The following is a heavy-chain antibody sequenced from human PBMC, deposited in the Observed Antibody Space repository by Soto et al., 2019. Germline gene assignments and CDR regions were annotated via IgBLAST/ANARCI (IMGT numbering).Heavy chain of an antibody. J-gene: IGHJ2*01. V-gene: IGHV2-5*02. Sequence: QITVKESGPQLVNPSQTLTLTCAFSGFSLSTSGVGVSWVRQPPGKAPEWLALIYSDDDKRYRPCLKSRLSTTDDTFTHQEVLTMTNMDPVDITTYYCVHQVWNNNYYYFELWGRGTLV. CDR3: VHQVWNNNYYYFEL. CDR2: IYSDDDK. D-gene: IGHD3-22*01. CDR1: GFSLSTSGVG.